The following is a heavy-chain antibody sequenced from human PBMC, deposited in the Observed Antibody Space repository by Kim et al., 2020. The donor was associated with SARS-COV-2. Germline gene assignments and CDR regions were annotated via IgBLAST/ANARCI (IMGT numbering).Heavy chain of an antibody. D-gene: IGHD4-17*01. V-gene: IGHV1-18*01. J-gene: IGHJ4*02. Sequence: NYAPKRQGRVTMTTDTSTGTAYMELRSLRSDDTAVYYCARGTPTVADFDYWGQGTLVTVSS. CDR3: ARGTPTVADFDY.